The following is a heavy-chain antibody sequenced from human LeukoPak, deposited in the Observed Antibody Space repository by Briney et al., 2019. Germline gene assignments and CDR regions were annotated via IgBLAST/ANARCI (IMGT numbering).Heavy chain of an antibody. CDR1: GFTFGSYW. V-gene: IGHV3-7*03. CDR3: HRDGY. J-gene: IGHJ4*02. CDR2: IEKDGSKT. D-gene: IGHD4-17*01. Sequence: PGGSLRLSCAASGFTFGSYWMSWVRQAPGKGLEWVANIEKDGSKTYYVDSVKGRFTISRDNAKNSLYLQMNSLRVEDTAVYYCHRDGYWGQGTLVTVSS.